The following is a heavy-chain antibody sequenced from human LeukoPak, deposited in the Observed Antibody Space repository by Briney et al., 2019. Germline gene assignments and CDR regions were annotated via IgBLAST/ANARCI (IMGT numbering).Heavy chain of an antibody. J-gene: IGHJ5*02. D-gene: IGHD6-6*01. CDR2: ISSSSSYI. CDR3: ARGEYSSSDWFYP. CDR1: GFTFSSYS. V-gene: IGHV3-21*01. Sequence: GGSLRLSCAASGFTFSSYSMNWVRQAPGKGLEWVSSISSSSSYIYYADSVKGRFTISRDNAKNSLYLQMNSLRAEDTAVYYCARGEYSSSDWFYPWGQGTLVTVSS.